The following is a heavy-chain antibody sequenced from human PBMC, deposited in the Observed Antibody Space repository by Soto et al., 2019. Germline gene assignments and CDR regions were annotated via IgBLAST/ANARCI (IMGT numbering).Heavy chain of an antibody. D-gene: IGHD6-13*01. J-gene: IGHJ5*02. CDR3: ARVQAGVAAAGRWWFDP. Sequence: ASVKVSCTASGYTFTSYGISWVRQAPGQGLEWMGWISAYNGNTNYAQKLQGRATMTTDTSTSTAYMELRSLRSDDTAVYYCARVQAGVAAAGRWWFDPWGQGTLVTVSS. CDR2: ISAYNGNT. V-gene: IGHV1-18*01. CDR1: GYTFTSYG.